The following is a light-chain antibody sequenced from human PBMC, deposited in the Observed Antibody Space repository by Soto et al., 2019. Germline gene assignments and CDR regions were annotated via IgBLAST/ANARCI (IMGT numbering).Light chain of an antibody. CDR2: DVS. J-gene: IGLJ3*02. V-gene: IGLV2-14*03. CDR3: SSYTSITTLIGV. CDR1: SSDVGDYNY. Sequence: QSALTQPASVSGSPGQSITISCTGTSSDVGDYNYVSWYQHHPGKAPKLLIYDVSIRPSGVSSRFSGSKSANTASLTISGLQAEDEADYYCSSYTSITTLIGVFGGGTKLTVL.